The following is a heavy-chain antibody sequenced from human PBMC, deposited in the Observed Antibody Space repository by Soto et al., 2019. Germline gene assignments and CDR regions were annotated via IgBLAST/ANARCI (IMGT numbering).Heavy chain of an antibody. CDR1: GYTLTELS. CDR2: FDPEDGET. Sequence: ASVKVSCKVSGYTLTELSMHWVRQAPGKGLEWMGGFDPEDGETIYAQKFQGRVTMTEDTSTDTAYMELSSLRSEDTAVYYCATGHIAAAGANYYGMDVWGQGTTVTVSS. CDR3: ATGHIAAAGANYYGMDV. V-gene: IGHV1-24*01. J-gene: IGHJ6*02. D-gene: IGHD6-13*01.